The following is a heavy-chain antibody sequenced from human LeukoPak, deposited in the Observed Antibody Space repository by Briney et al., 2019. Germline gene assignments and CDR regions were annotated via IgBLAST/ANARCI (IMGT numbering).Heavy chain of an antibody. V-gene: IGHV3-7*03. Sequence: TGGSLRLSCAASGFTFSSYWMSWVRQAPGKGLEWVANIKQDGSEKYYVDSVKGRFTISRDNAKNSLYLQMNSLRAEDTAVYYCARQSGCSGGSCYRHDYWGQGTLVTVSS. CDR2: IKQDGSEK. CDR3: ARQSGCSGGSCYRHDY. CDR1: GFTFSSYW. J-gene: IGHJ4*02. D-gene: IGHD2-15*01.